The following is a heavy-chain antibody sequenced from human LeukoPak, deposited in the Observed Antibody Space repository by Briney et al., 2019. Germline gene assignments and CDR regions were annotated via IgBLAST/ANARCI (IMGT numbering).Heavy chain of an antibody. CDR1: GFTFSSYA. V-gene: IGHV3-23*01. Sequence: PGGSLRLSCAASGFTFSSYAMSWVRQAPGKGLEWVSAVSGSGGSTYYADSVQGRFTISRDDSKNTLYLQMNSLRAEDTAVYYCAKGEVYFVDYWGQGTLVTVSS. J-gene: IGHJ4*02. D-gene: IGHD3-16*01. CDR3: AKGEVYFVDY. CDR2: VSGSGGST.